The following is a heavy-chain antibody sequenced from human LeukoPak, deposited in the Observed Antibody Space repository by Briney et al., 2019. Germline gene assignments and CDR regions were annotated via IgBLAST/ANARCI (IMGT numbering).Heavy chain of an antibody. CDR2: IYYSGST. CDR1: GGSISSYY. Sequence: PSETLSLTCTVSGGSISSYYWSWIRQPPGKGLEWIGYIYYSGSTNYNPSLKSRVTISVDTSKNQFSLKLSSVTAADTAVYYCARGEVLMVYAIHPPYYYYMDVWGKGTTVTVSS. CDR3: ARGEVLMVYAIHPPYYYYMDV. J-gene: IGHJ6*03. D-gene: IGHD2-8*01. V-gene: IGHV4-59*01.